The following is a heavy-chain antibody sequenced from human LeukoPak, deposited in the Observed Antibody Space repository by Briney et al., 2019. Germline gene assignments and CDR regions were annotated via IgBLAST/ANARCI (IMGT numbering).Heavy chain of an antibody. CDR2: ISYDGSNK. Sequence: GGSLRLSCAASGFTFSSYAMHWVRQAPGKGLEWVAVISYDGSNKYYADSVKGRFTISRDNSKNTLYLQMNSLRAEDTAVYYCARDRSAHWYYHYGMDVWGKGTTVTVSS. D-gene: IGHD3-3*01. V-gene: IGHV3-30*04. CDR3: ARDRSAHWYYHYGMDV. CDR1: GFTFSSYA. J-gene: IGHJ6*04.